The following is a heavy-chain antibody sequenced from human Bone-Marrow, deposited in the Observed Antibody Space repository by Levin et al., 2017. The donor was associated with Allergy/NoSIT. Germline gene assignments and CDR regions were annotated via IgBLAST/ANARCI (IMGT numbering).Heavy chain of an antibody. V-gene: IGHV2-5*02. D-gene: IGHD2-2*01. Sequence: SGPTLVKPTQTLTLTCTFSGFSLNTHGVAVGWIRQPPGKALEWLAVIYWDDEKRYRSSLKTRLTITKDTSKKQVALTMTNMDPVDTGTYYCVHEQIVAAARWIDSWGQGTLVTVSS. CDR2: IYWDDEK. CDR1: GFSLNTHGVA. J-gene: IGHJ4*02. CDR3: VHEQIVAAARWIDS.